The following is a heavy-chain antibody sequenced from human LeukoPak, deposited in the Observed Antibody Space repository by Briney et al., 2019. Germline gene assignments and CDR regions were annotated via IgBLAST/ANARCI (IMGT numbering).Heavy chain of an antibody. CDR2: IIPIFGTA. CDR1: GYTFTGYY. Sequence: ASVNVSCKASGYTFTGYYMHWVRQAPGQGLEWMGGIIPIFGTANYAQKFQGRVTITADESTSTAYMELSSLRSEDTAVYYCARDLARTSYYYDSSGYPARSYYYYYYMDVWGKGTTVTVSS. J-gene: IGHJ6*03. V-gene: IGHV1-69*13. D-gene: IGHD3-22*01. CDR3: ARDLARTSYYYDSSGYPARSYYYYYYMDV.